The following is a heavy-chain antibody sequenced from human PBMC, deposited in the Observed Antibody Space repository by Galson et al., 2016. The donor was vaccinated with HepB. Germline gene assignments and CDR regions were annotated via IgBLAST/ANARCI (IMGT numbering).Heavy chain of an antibody. CDR3: TRRGYDILTDTYYYYGMDV. V-gene: IGHV4-4*02. J-gene: IGHJ6*02. D-gene: IGHD3-9*01. CDR1: GGSISSSTW. CDR2: IFHSGST. Sequence: SETLSLTCDVSGGSISSSTWWTWVRQPPGKGLQWIGEIFHSGSTNYNPSLKSRVTISVDKPKNQFSLRLSSVTAADTAVYYCTRRGYDILTDTYYYYGMDVWGQGTTVTVSS.